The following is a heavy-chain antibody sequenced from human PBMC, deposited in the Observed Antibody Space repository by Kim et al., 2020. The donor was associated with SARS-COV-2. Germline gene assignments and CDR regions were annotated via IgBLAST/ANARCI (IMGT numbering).Heavy chain of an antibody. CDR3: ARDGILSYTSSWDY. V-gene: IGHV3-7*03. CDR1: GFTFRSYW. Sequence: GGSLRLSCAASGFTFRSYWMSWVRQAPGKGLEWVANIKEDGSVKQYVYSVKGRFTISRDNAGNSLYLQLNSLRADDTATYYCARDGILSYTSSWDYWGQGSLVTVSS. D-gene: IGHD6-13*01. J-gene: IGHJ4*02. CDR2: IKEDGSVK.